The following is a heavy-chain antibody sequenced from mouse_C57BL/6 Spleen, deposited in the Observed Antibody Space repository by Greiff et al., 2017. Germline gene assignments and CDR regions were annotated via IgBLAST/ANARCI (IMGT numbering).Heavy chain of an antibody. D-gene: IGHD4-1*01. J-gene: IGHJ2*01. CDR1: GYTFTDYN. Sequence: VQLQQSGPELVKPGASVKIPCKASGYTFTDYNMDWVKQSHGKSLEWIGDINPNNGGTIYNQKFKGKATLTVDKSSSTAYMELRSLTSEDTAVYYCARRGNWDEYFDYWGQGTTLTVSS. V-gene: IGHV1-18*01. CDR3: ARRGNWDEYFDY. CDR2: INPNNGGT.